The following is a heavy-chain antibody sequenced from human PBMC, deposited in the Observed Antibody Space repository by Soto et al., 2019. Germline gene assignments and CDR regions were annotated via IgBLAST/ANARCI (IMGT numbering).Heavy chain of an antibody. CDR2: NNPNSGGT. CDR1: GFTFTSSA. V-gene: IGHV1-2*04. J-gene: IGHJ6*02. D-gene: IGHD3-10*01. CDR3: ARGRNTIVRGVDMDV. Sequence: AQVSCKASGFTFTSSAVQWVRQAPGQGHEWMGWNNPNSGGTNNAQKFQGWVTMTRDTSISTAYMELRRLRSDDTAVYYCARGRNTIVRGVDMDVWGQGTTVTVSS.